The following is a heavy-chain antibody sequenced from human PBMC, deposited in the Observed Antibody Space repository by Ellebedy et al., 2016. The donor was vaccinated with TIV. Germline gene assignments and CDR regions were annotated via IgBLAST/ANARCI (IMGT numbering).Heavy chain of an antibody. J-gene: IGHJ3*02. Sequence: SETLSLTXTVSGGSISSYYWSWIRQPPGKGLEYIGYISYSGDSTYNPSLESRVTMSLDTSKNQVSLKVNSVTAADTAVYYCASGHLTLNIWGQGTMVTVSS. CDR1: GGSISSYY. D-gene: IGHD1-20*01. CDR2: ISYSGDS. CDR3: ASGHLTLNI. V-gene: IGHV4-59*01.